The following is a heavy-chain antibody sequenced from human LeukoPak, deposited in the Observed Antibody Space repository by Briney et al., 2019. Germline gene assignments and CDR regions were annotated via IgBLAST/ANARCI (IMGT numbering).Heavy chain of an antibody. Sequence: ASVKVSCKASGYTFTGYYMHWVRQAPGRGLEWMGWINPNSGNTGYAQKFQGRVTITRNTSISTAYMELSSLRSEDTAVYYCARGELWFGEFGFSDYMDVWGKGTTVTVSS. V-gene: IGHV1-8*03. J-gene: IGHJ6*03. D-gene: IGHD3-10*01. CDR3: ARGELWFGEFGFSDYMDV. CDR1: GYTFTGYY. CDR2: INPNSGNT.